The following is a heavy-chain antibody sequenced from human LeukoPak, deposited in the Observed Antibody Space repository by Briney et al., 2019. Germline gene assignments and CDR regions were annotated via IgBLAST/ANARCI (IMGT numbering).Heavy chain of an antibody. CDR1: SGSISSYY. CDR2: IYYSGST. CDR3: ARDAVTTSWFDP. Sequence: SETLSLTCTVSSGSISSYYWSWIRQPPGRGLEWIGYIYYSGSTTYNPSLKSRVTVSVDTSKNQFSLKLSSVTAADTAVYYCARDAVTTSWFDPWGQGTLVTVSS. J-gene: IGHJ5*02. D-gene: IGHD4-11*01. V-gene: IGHV4-59*12.